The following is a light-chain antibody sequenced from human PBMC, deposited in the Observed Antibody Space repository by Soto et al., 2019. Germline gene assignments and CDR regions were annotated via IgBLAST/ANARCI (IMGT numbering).Light chain of an antibody. CDR1: QRISSW. J-gene: IGKJ1*01. V-gene: IGKV1-5*03. CDR3: QQYNDNWT. CDR2: KAS. Sequence: DIQMTQSPSTLSASVGDRVTINCRASQRISSWLAWYQQKPGQAPKLLIYKASTLQSGVPSRFSGSGSGTEFTLAISSLQPDDSATYYCQQYNDNWTFGQGTKVEIK.